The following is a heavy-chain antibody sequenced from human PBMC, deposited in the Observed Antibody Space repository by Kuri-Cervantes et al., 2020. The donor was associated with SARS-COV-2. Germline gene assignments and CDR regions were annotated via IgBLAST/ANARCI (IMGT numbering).Heavy chain of an antibody. D-gene: IGHD6-19*01. J-gene: IGHJ4*02. V-gene: IGHV4-39*01. CDR3: ARTAIAVAGTVDY. CDR1: GGSISSSSYY. CDR2: IYYSGST. Sequence: SETLSLTCTVSGGSISSSSYYWGWIRQPPGKGLEWIGSIYYSGSTYYNPSLKSRVTISVDTSKNQFSLKLSSVTAADTAVYYCARTAIAVAGTVDYWGQGTLVNFSS.